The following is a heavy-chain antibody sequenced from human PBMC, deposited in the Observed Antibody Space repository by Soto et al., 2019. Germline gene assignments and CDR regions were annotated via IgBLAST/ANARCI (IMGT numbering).Heavy chain of an antibody. CDR1: GFTFSTYD. CDR2: VSYDAGYK. Sequence: QVQLVESGGGMVQPGRSLRLSCTVSGFTFSTYDMHWVRQAPGKGLEWVAVVSYDAGYKNYADSVKGRFTISRDNSKNTLYLQMNGLRPEDTAVYYCAKVSISKSSAVTFDSWGQGTLVTVFS. J-gene: IGHJ4*02. CDR3: AKVSISKSSAVTFDS. D-gene: IGHD2-15*01. V-gene: IGHV3-30*18.